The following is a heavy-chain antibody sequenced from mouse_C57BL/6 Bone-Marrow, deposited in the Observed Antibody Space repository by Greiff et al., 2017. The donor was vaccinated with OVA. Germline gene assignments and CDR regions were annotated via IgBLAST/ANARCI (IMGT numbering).Heavy chain of an antibody. V-gene: IGHV1-42*01. CDR1: GYSFTGYY. CDR3: ARYYAMDY. Sequence: VQLQQSGPELVKPGASVKISCKASGYSFTGYYMNWVKQSPEKSLEWIGEINPSTGGTTYNQKFKAKATLTLDKSSSTAYMQLKSLTSEDSAVYYCARYYAMDYWGQGTSVTVSS. CDR2: INPSTGGT. J-gene: IGHJ4*01.